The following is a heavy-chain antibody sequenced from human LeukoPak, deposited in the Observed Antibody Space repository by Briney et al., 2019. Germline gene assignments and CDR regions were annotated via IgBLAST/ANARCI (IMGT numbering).Heavy chain of an antibody. CDR3: ARRHFGSGSLCFWCHAFDI. J-gene: IGHJ3*02. V-gene: IGHV4-34*01. CDR1: GGSFSGYY. D-gene: IGHD3-10*01. Sequence: SETLSLTCAVYGGSFSGYYWSWIRHPPGKGLEWIGEINYSRSTNTNPSLTRRVTISVNKTNNKFFLKLSSVTAADTAVHYCARRHFGSGSLCFWCHAFDIWGQGTMVTVSS. CDR2: INYSRST.